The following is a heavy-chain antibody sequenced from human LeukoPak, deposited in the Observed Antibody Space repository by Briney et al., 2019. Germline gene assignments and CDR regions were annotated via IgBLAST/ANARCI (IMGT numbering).Heavy chain of an antibody. D-gene: IGHD4-17*01. CDR1: GFTFSSYA. V-gene: IGHV3-66*01. J-gene: IGHJ4*02. CDR3: ARVEYGVRH. CDR2: LYSGGNA. Sequence: PGGSLRLSCAASGFTFSSYAMSWVRQAPGKGLEWVSILYSGGNAYYADSVKGRFTISRDNSKNTLYLQMNSLRAEDTAVYYCARVEYGVRHWGQGTLVTVSS.